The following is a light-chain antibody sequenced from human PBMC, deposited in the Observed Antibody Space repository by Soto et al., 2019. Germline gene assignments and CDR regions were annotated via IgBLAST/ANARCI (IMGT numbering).Light chain of an antibody. V-gene: IGKV3-20*01. CDR1: QSFGSY. J-gene: IGKJ1*01. CDR2: GAS. CDR3: QQYGKSPWT. Sequence: EVVLTQSPGTLSLSPGERATLQCRASQSFGSYLAWFQQKPGQAPRLLIFGASGRATGITDRFSGSGSGTDFTLTISRLDPEDFAVYYCQQYGKSPWTFGQGTTVEIK.